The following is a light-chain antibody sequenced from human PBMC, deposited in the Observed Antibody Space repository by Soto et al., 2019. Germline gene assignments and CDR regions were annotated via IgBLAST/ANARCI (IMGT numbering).Light chain of an antibody. Sequence: DVVMTQSPLSLPVTLGQPASISCRSSQGLVYSDRNTYLNWFQQRPGQSPRRLIYRASNRDSGVPDRFSGSGSGTDFTLTISRVEAEDVGVYYCMQGAHWSPTIGPGTKVDIK. V-gene: IGKV2-30*01. CDR1: QGLVYSDRNTY. CDR2: RAS. J-gene: IGKJ3*01. CDR3: MQGAHWSPT.